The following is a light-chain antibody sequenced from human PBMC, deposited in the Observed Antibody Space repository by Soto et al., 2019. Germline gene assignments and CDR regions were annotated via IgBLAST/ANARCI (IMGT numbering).Light chain of an antibody. CDR1: SSNIGNNP. Sequence: QSVLTQPPSASGTPGQRVTISCSGDSSNIGNNPVNWYQQLPGTAPKLLIYTTNQRPSGVPDRFSGSKSDTSASLAISGLQAADEADYFCKSYAGSNTYVFGSGTKVTVL. J-gene: IGLJ1*01. V-gene: IGLV1-44*01. CDR3: KSYAGSNTYV. CDR2: TTN.